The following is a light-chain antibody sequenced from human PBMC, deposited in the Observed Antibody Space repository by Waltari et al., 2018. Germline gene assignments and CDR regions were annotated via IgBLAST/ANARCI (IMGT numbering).Light chain of an antibody. Sequence: QSVLTQPPSASGTPGQRVIIPCSGSSSIIGSDPVNWYQQLPGTAPRLLIYSTNQRPSGVPDRFSGSKSGTSAFLAISGLQSEDESDYYCAAWDGSQFARVFGGGTKLSVL. J-gene: IGLJ3*02. CDR2: STN. CDR3: AAWDGSQFARV. CDR1: SSIIGSDP. V-gene: IGLV1-44*01.